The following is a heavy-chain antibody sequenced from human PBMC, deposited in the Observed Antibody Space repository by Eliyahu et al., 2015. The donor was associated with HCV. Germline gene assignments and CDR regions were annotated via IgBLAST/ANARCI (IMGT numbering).Heavy chain of an antibody. V-gene: IGHV1-3*01. CDR2: INSGNGAT. D-gene: IGHD6-13*01. J-gene: IGHJ5*02. CDR1: GHTLANSV. Sequence: QVHLVQSGAEVKKPGASVNVSCRASGHTLANSVMHWVRQAPGQRLEWLGWINSGNGATRYSQKFQGRVTFTRDTSANTFYMELSGLMSEDTAVYFCARVDSSSWYWLDPWGQGTLVTVSS. CDR3: ARVDSSSWYWLDP.